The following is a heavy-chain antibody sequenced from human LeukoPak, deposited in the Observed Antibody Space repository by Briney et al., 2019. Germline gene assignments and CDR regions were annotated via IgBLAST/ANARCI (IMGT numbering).Heavy chain of an antibody. D-gene: IGHD3-10*01. CDR3: AKVSVHYYGSGSYFDY. V-gene: IGHV3-23*01. CDR2: ISGSGGST. J-gene: IGHJ4*02. Sequence: PGGSLRLSRAASGFTFSSYAMSWVRQAPGKGLEWVSAISGSGGSTYYADSVKGRFTISRDNSKNTLYLQMNSLRAEDTAVYYSAKVSVHYYGSGSYFDYWGQGTLVTVSS. CDR1: GFTFSSYA.